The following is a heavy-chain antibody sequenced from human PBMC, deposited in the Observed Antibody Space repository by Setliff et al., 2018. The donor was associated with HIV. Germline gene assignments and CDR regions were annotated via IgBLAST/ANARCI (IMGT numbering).Heavy chain of an antibody. CDR1: GGSFSSDSYY. J-gene: IGHJ6*02. CDR3: ARRRGRHYGMDV. CDR2: IYYSGST. Sequence: LSLTCSVSGGSFSSDSYYWGWIRQFPGKGLEWIGSIYYSGSTYYHPSLKSRVTISVDTSKNQFSLKLSSVTAADTAMYYCARRRGRHYGMDVWGQGTTVTVSS. D-gene: IGHD1-1*01. V-gene: IGHV4-39*07.